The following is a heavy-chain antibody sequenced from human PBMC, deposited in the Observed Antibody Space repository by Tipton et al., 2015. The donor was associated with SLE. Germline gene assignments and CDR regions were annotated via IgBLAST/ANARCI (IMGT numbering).Heavy chain of an antibody. Sequence: TLSLTCTVSGASISSSVYYWSWIRQPPGKGLEWIGEINHSGSTKYNPSLKSRVTISVDTSKNQFSLKLSSVTAADTAVYYCARVRLGFYYYYGMDVWGQGTTVTVSS. CDR1: GASISSSVYY. D-gene: IGHD7-27*01. V-gene: IGHV4-39*07. CDR3: ARVRLGFYYYYGMDV. J-gene: IGHJ6*02. CDR2: INHSGST.